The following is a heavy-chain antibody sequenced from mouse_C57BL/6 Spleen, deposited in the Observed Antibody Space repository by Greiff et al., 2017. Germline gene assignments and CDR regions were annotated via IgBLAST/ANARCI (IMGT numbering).Heavy chain of an antibody. D-gene: IGHD1-1*01. V-gene: IGHV1-59*01. CDR1: GYTFTSYW. CDR3: ASGDILRAFDY. J-gene: IGHJ2*01. CDR2: IDPSDSYT. Sequence: VQLQQPGAELVRPGTSVKLSCKASGYTFTSYWMHWVKQRPGQGLEWIGVIDPSDSYTNYNQKFKGKATLTVDTSSSTAYMQLSSLTSEDSAVYYCASGDILRAFDYWGQGTTLTVSS.